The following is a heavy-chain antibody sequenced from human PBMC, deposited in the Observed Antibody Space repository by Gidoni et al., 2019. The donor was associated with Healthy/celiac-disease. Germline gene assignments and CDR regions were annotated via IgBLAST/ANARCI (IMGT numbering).Heavy chain of an antibody. CDR3: AKMPGGLSWLNDY. J-gene: IGHJ4*02. V-gene: IGHV3-23*01. CDR1: GFPFSSYA. D-gene: IGHD2-8*02. Sequence: EVQLLESGGGLVQPGGSLRLSCAASGFPFSSYAMSWVRQAPGKGLEWVSAISGSGGSTYYADSVKGRFTISRDNSKNTLYLQMNSLRAEDTAVYYCAKMPGGLSWLNDYWGQGTLVTVSS. CDR2: ISGSGGST.